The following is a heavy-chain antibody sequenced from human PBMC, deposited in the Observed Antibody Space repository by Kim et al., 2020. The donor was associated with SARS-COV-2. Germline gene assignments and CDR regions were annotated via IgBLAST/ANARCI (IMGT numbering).Heavy chain of an antibody. J-gene: IGHJ3*02. CDR3: AREEIAVAGTDAFDI. Sequence: VSVKSPITINPDTSKNQFSLQLNAVTPEDTAVYYCAREEIAVAGTDAFDIWGQGTMVTVSS. D-gene: IGHD6-19*01. V-gene: IGHV6-1*01.